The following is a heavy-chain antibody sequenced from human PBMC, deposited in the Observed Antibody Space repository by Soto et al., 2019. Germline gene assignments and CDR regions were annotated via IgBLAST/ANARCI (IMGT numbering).Heavy chain of an antibody. V-gene: IGHV4-30-4*01. J-gene: IGHJ6*02. CDR3: ARDSPRFWSGYHYGMDV. CDR2: IYYSGST. CDR1: GGSISSGDYY. D-gene: IGHD3-3*01. Sequence: SETLSLTCTVSGGSISSGDYYWSWIRQPPGKGLEWIGYIYYSGSTYYNPSLKSRVTISVDTSKNLFSLKLSSVTVADTSVYFCARDSPRFWSGYHYGMDVWGQGTTVTVSS.